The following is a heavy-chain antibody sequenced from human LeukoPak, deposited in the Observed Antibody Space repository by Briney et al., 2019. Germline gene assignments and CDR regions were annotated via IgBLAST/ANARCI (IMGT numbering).Heavy chain of an antibody. CDR1: GYTFTGYY. V-gene: IGHV1-2*06. CDR2: INPNSGGT. J-gene: IGHJ5*02. Sequence: GASVKVSCKASGYTFTGYYMHWVRQAPGQGLEWMGRINPNSGGTNYAQKFQGRVTMTRDTSISTAYMELSRLRSGDTAVYYCARRVPTMVRGGDNWFDPWGQGTLVTVSS. D-gene: IGHD3-10*01. CDR3: ARRVPTMVRGGDNWFDP.